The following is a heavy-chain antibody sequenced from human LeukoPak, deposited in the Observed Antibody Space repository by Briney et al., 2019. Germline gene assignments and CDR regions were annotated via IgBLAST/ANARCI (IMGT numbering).Heavy chain of an antibody. Sequence: GGSLRLSCAASGFTFSSYSMNWVRQAPGKGLEWVSSVSSSSSYIYYADSVKGRFTISRDNAKNSLYLQMNSLRAEDTAVYYCARDQSDYVWGSYRYNAFDIWGQGTMVTVSS. D-gene: IGHD3-16*02. J-gene: IGHJ3*02. V-gene: IGHV3-21*01. CDR3: ARDQSDYVWGSYRYNAFDI. CDR2: VSSSSSYI. CDR1: GFTFSSYS.